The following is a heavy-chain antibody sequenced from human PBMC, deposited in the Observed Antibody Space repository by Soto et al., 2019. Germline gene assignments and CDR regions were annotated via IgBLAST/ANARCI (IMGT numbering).Heavy chain of an antibody. D-gene: IGHD2-15*01. CDR1: GFTFGDYA. CDR3: TSAADTVVVVAAG. Sequence: EVQLVESGGGLVQPGRSLRLSCTASGFTFGDYAMSWFREAPGKGLEWVGFIRSKAYGGTTEYAASVKGRFTISRDDSKSIAYLQVNSLKTEDTAVYYCTSAADTVVVVAAGWGQGTLVTVSS. J-gene: IGHJ4*02. CDR2: IRSKAYGGTT. V-gene: IGHV3-49*03.